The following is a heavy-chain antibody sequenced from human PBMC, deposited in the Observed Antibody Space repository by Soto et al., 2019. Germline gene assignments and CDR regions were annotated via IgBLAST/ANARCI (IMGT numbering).Heavy chain of an antibody. CDR1: GGSFSGYY. CDR2: INHSGST. D-gene: IGHD3-10*01. V-gene: IGHV4-34*01. CDR3: ARAVLLWFGELWWFDY. J-gene: IGHJ4*02. Sequence: QVQLQQWGAGLLKPSETLSLTCAVYGGSFSGYYWSWIRQPPGKGLEWIGEINHSGSTNYNPSLKNRVTISVDTSKNQFSLKLSSVTAADTAVYYCARAVLLWFGELWWFDYWGQGTLVTVSS.